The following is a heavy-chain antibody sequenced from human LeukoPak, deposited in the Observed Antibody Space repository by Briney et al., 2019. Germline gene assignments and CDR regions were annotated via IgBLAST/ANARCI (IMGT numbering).Heavy chain of an antibody. D-gene: IGHD4/OR15-4a*01. CDR2: VKHDGSEK. CDR3: ARGLGAFDY. Sequence: GGSLRLSCAASGFTFSSYWMSWVRQAPGEGLEWVANVKHDGSEKYYVDSVKGRFAISRDNGKNSLYLQMNSLRVEDMAVYYCARGLGAFDYWGQGILVTVSS. J-gene: IGHJ4*02. CDR1: GFTFSSYW. V-gene: IGHV3-7*01.